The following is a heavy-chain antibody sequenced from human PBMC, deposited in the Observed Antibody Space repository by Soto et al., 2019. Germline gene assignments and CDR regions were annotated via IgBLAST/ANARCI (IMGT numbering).Heavy chain of an antibody. CDR3: ARGPILPGATSWLDP. D-gene: IGHD2-2*01. Sequence: QVQLVQSGAEVKTPGSSVEVSCKASGGIFSSFSITWVRQVPGHGLEWMGGIIPMTGTPNYAEKFQGRLTLTAAGSTRTADLALSSLKSDDTAVYYCARGPILPGATSWLDPWGQGTVVIVSS. J-gene: IGHJ5*02. CDR2: IIPMTGTP. CDR1: GGIFSSFS. V-gene: IGHV1-69*01.